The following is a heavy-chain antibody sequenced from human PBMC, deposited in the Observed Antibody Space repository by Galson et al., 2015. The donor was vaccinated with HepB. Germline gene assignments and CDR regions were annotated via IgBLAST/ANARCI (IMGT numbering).Heavy chain of an antibody. D-gene: IGHD2-15*01. J-gene: IGHJ6*02. V-gene: IGHV5-10-1*01. CDR3: ARAYCSGGSCYSHYYYGMDV. CDR2: IDPSDSYT. CDR1: GSSFTSYW. Sequence: QSGAEVKKPGESLRISCKGSGSSFTSYWISWVRQMPGKGLEWMGRIDPSDSYTNCSPSFQGHVTISADKSISTAYLQWSSLKALDTAMYYCARAYCSGGSCYSHYYYGMDVWGQGTTVTVSS.